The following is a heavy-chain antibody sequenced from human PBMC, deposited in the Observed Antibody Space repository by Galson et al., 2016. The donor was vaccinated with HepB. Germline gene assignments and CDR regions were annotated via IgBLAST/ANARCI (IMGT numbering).Heavy chain of an antibody. Sequence: SLRLSCAASGFIFSSYNMNWVRQAPGKGLEWVSSISSSGRYIYYADSVKGRFTISRDNAENSLYPQMNSLRAEDTAVSYWERDVWAARTDYYAMDVWGQGTTVTVSS. CDR2: ISSSGRYI. V-gene: IGHV3-21*01. D-gene: IGHD2-8*01. CDR3: ERDVWAARTDYYAMDV. J-gene: IGHJ6*02. CDR1: GFIFSSYN.